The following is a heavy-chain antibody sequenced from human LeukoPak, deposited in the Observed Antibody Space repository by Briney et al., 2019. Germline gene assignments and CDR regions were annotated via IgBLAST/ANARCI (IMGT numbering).Heavy chain of an antibody. J-gene: IGHJ5*02. Sequence: GGSLRLSCAASGFTFSSYGMSWVRQAPGKGLEWVSRINGDGRSISYADSVKGRFTISRDNAKNTLNLQMNSLRAEDTAVYYCARDLGQYYDTSDNWFDPWGQGTLVTVSS. D-gene: IGHD3-22*01. CDR1: GFTFSSYG. CDR3: ARDLGQYYDTSDNWFDP. CDR2: INGDGRSI. V-gene: IGHV3-74*01.